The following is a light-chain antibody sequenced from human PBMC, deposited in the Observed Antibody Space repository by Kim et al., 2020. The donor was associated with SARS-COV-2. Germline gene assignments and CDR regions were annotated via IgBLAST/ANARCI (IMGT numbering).Light chain of an antibody. CDR3: QQYNNWPRT. J-gene: IGKJ1*01. CDR2: SMS. CDR1: QYVSNN. V-gene: IGKV3-15*01. Sequence: VSPGQRVTLSCRARQYVSNNLAWYQQKPGQPPRPLIYSMSTRATGVPDRFSGSGSGIDFTLTINSLQSEDFAAYYCQQYNNWPRTFGQGTKVDIK.